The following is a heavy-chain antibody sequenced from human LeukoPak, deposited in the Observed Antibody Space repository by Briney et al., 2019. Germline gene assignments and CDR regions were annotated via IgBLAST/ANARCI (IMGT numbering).Heavy chain of an antibody. CDR1: GFTFSSYS. D-gene: IGHD5-12*01. J-gene: IGHJ6*04. CDR2: ISSSSSYI. CDR3: ARDDIVATISQVPYGMDV. Sequence: GGSLRLSCAASGFTFSSYSMNWVRQAPGKGLESVSSISSSSSYIYYADSVKGRFTISKDNAKNSLYLQMHSLRAEDTAVSYCARDDIVATISQVPYGMDVWGKGTTVTVSS. V-gene: IGHV3-21*01.